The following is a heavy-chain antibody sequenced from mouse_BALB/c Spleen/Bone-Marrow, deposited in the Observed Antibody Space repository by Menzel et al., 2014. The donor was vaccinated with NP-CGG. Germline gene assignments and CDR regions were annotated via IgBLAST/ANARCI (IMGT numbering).Heavy chain of an antibody. Sequence: VQLKESGPGLVKPPQSLSLTCTVTGYSITSGFAWNWIRQFPGNNLEWMGYISSSGRTSYHPSLKGRISITRDTSKNQFFLQLNSVTTEDTATYYCARSGNFFDYWGQGTTLTVSS. CDR2: ISSSGRT. CDR3: ARSGNFFDY. V-gene: IGHV3-2*02. D-gene: IGHD1-3*01. CDR1: GYSITSGFA. J-gene: IGHJ2*01.